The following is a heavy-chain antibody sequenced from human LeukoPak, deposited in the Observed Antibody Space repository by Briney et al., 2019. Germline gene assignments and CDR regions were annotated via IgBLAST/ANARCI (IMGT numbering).Heavy chain of an antibody. CDR1: GGSFSGYY. CDR2: INHSGST. Sequence: KPSETLSLTCAVYGGSFSGYYWSWIRQPPGKGLEWIGEINHSGSTNYNPSLKSRVTISVDTSKNQFSLKLSSVTAADTAVYYCARPGGPRQQNYGSGSFDYWGQGTLVTVSS. V-gene: IGHV4-34*01. D-gene: IGHD3-10*01. J-gene: IGHJ4*02. CDR3: ARPGGPRQQNYGSGSFDY.